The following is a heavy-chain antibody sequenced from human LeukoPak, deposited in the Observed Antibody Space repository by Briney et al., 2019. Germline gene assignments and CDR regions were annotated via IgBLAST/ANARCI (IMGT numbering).Heavy chain of an antibody. D-gene: IGHD6-19*01. V-gene: IGHV3-23*01. Sequence: XGGSLRLSCAASGFTFSSYAMSWVRQAPGKGLEWVSAISGSGGSTYYADYVKGRFTISRDNSKNTLYLQMNSLRAEDTAVYYCAKDQVAVAEFDPWGQGTLVTVSS. CDR3: AKDQVAVAEFDP. CDR1: GFTFSSYA. J-gene: IGHJ5*02. CDR2: ISGSGGST.